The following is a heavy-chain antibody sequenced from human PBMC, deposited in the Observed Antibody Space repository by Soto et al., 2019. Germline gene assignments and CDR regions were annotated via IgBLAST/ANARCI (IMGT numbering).Heavy chain of an antibody. V-gene: IGHV1-18*01. CDR2: ISRYNGAA. CDR1: GYTFTSFG. J-gene: IGHJ4*02. CDR3: ARLTTLVGVVSVPHSNIVS. Sequence: QVQLVQSGPEVRKPGASVKVSCKASGYTFTSFGISWVRQAPGQALEWMGWISRYNGAANYAPKVLGRVTLTTYTSTPTADMELSNLRSDDTSLYYCARLTTLVGVVSVPHSNIVSCGQGPLVTVSS. D-gene: IGHD3-3*01.